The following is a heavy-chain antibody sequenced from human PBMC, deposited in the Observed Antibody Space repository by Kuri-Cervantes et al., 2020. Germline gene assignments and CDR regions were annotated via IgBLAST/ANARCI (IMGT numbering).Heavy chain of an antibody. Sequence: GGSLRLSFASSGFTFSNYWMNWVRQAPGKGLEWVANIKHDGSEIYNVDSVRGRFTISRDNAKNSLFLQMYSLRAEDMAVYFCARGLLSHSGIYDYWGHGTLVTVSS. V-gene: IGHV3-7*01. CDR3: ARGLLSHSGIYDY. J-gene: IGHJ4*01. D-gene: IGHD5-12*01. CDR1: GFTFSNYW. CDR2: IKHDGSEI.